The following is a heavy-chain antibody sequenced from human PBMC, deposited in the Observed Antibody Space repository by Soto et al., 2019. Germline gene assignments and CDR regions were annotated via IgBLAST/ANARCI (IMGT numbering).Heavy chain of an antibody. CDR1: GYTLTSYY. D-gene: IGHD2-15*01. CDR2: INPSGGST. J-gene: IGHJ6*02. CDR3: ATPNGYCSGGSCYSSYYYDSSGSFYGMDV. V-gene: IGHV1-46*01. Sequence: GASVKVSCKASGYTLTSYYMHWVRQAPGQGLEWMGIINPSGGSTSYAQKFQGRGTMTRDTSTRTVYMELSSLGSEETAVYYCATPNGYCSGGSCYSSYYYDSSGSFYGMDVWGQGTTVTVSS.